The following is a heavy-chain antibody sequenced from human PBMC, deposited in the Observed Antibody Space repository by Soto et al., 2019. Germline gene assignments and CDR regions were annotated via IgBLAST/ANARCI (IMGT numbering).Heavy chain of an antibody. Sequence: TGGSLRLSCAASGFTFSSYSMNWVRQAPGKGLEWVSSISSSSSYIYYADSVKGRFTISRDNAKNSLYLQMNSLRAEDTAVYYCARDPRYCSSTSCYRGNWFDPWGQGTLVTVSS. CDR1: GFTFSSYS. CDR2: ISSSSSYI. D-gene: IGHD2-2*01. CDR3: ARDPRYCSSTSCYRGNWFDP. J-gene: IGHJ5*02. V-gene: IGHV3-21*01.